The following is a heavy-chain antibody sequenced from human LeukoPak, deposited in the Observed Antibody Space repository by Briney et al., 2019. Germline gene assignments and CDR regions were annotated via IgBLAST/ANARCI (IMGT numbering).Heavy chain of an antibody. J-gene: IGHJ4*02. Sequence: GGSLRLSCAASGFTFSSYAMSWVRQAPGKGLEWVSSITGSGGRPYYADSVKGRFTISRDNSKNTLYLQINSLRGEDTALYYCAKRYCSSSTCEAVPSSRFDYWGQGTPVTVSS. CDR3: AKRYCSSSTCEAVPSSRFDY. CDR1: GFTFSSYA. CDR2: ITGSGGRP. D-gene: IGHD2-2*01. V-gene: IGHV3-23*01.